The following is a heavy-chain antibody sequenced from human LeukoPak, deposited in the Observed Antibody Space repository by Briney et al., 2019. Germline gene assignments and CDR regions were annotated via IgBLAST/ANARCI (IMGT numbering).Heavy chain of an antibody. D-gene: IGHD1-26*01. CDR2: ISTYNSNT. CDR1: GYTFTSYG. V-gene: IGHV1-18*01. J-gene: IGHJ4*02. Sequence: ASVKVSCTASGYTFTSYGISWVRQAPGQGLEWMGWISTYNSNTNYAQKLQDRVTLTTDTSTTTAYMELRSLRSDDTAVYYCARTAISFAGTYYVYWGQGTLVTVSS. CDR3: ARTAISFAGTYYVY.